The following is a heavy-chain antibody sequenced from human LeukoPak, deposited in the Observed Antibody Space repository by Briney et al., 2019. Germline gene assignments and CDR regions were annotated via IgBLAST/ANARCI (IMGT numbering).Heavy chain of an antibody. CDR3: AKAPRVYSSSFYYFDY. CDR1: GFTFSSYG. J-gene: IGHJ4*02. D-gene: IGHD6-13*01. V-gene: IGHV3-30*02. Sequence: GGSLRLSCAASGFTFSSYGMHWVRQAPGKGLEWVAFIRYDGSNKYYADSVKGRFTISRDNSKNTLYLQMNSLRAEDTAVYYCAKAPRVYSSSFYYFDYWAREPWSPSPQ. CDR2: IRYDGSNK.